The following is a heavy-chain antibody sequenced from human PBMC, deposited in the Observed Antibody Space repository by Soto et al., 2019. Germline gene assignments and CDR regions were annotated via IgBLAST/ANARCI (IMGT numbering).Heavy chain of an antibody. D-gene: IGHD3-10*01. CDR3: ARSTERITMVRGVPFDY. V-gene: IGHV4-31*03. J-gene: IGHJ4*02. CDR2: IYYSGST. CDR1: GGSISSGGYY. Sequence: QVQLQESGPGLVKPSQTLSLTCTVSGGSISSGGYYWSWIRQHPGKGLEWIGYIYYSGSTYYNPSLKSRVTISVDTSKNQFSLKLSSVTAADTAVYYCARSTERITMVRGVPFDYWGQGTLVTVSS.